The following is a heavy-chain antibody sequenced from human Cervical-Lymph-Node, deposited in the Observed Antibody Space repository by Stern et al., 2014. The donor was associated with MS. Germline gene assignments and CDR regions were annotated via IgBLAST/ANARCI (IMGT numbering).Heavy chain of an antibody. D-gene: IGHD1-26*01. V-gene: IGHV3-66*02. CDR1: GFSVSYNY. CDR2: LFSGGST. Sequence: EDQLVESGGGLVQPGGSLRLSCAASGFSVSYNYMSWVRQAPGKGLEWVSVLFSGGSTYYVDSVRGRFTISRDSSKNTLYLQMNSLRVEDTAVYYCARSWEPPTLDYWGQGTLVTVSS. CDR3: ARSWEPPTLDY. J-gene: IGHJ4*02.